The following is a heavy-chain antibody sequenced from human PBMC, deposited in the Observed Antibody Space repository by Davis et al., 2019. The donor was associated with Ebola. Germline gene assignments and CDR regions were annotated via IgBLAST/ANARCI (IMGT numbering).Heavy chain of an antibody. CDR1: GFTFSSYS. D-gene: IGHD4-11*01. Sequence: GESLKISCAASGFTFSSYSMNWVRQAPGKGLEWVSSISSSSSYIYYADSVKGRFTISRDNAKNSLYLQMNSLRADDTAVYYCAKGSGYSKLAVSYYYGMDVWGQGTTVTVSS. CDR2: ISSSSSYI. CDR3: AKGSGYSKLAVSYYYGMDV. V-gene: IGHV3-21*04. J-gene: IGHJ6*02.